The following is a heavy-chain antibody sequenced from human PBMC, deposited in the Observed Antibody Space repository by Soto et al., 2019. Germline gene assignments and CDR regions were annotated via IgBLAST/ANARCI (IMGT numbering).Heavy chain of an antibody. V-gene: IGHV3-23*01. CDR2: VSGSGGST. D-gene: IGHD3-22*01. J-gene: IGHJ1*01. Sequence: GGSLRLSCAASGFTFTIYSLTWVGQAPGKGLEWVSGVSGSGGSTRYADSVKGRFSISRDNSKNTLYLQMNSLRAEDTAVYYCAKGWDISYDSSFQHWGQGTLVTVSS. CDR3: AKGWDISYDSSFQH. CDR1: GFTFTIYS.